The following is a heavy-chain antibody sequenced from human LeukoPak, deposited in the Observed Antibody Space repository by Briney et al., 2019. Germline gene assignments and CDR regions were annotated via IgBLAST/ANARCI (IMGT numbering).Heavy chain of an antibody. CDR1: GFTFSSYW. CDR3: ARDRAFWSGYYGWFDP. Sequence: PGXXLRLSCAASGFTFSSYWMDWVRHAPGKGLVWVSRINSDGSRTMYADSVKGRFTISTDTAKNTLSLQMNSLRAEDTAVYYCARDRAFWSGYYGWFDPWGQGTLVTVSS. D-gene: IGHD3-3*01. V-gene: IGHV3-74*03. CDR2: INSDGSRT. J-gene: IGHJ5*02.